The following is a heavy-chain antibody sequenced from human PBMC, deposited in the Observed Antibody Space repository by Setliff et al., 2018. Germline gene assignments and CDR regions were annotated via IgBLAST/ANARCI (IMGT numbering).Heavy chain of an antibody. Sequence: GGSLSLSCAASGLTFNSYAMSWVRQAPGKGLEWVPTVSVSGDNTYYTDSVKGRFTTSRDNSKNTLSLQMSSLRTEDTAIYFCAGQGPIFGSGLIPGFDQWGQGTMVTVSS. J-gene: IGHJ4*02. V-gene: IGHV3-23*01. CDR2: VSVSGDNT. CDR1: GLTFNSYA. CDR3: AGQGPIFGSGLIPGFDQ. D-gene: IGHD3-3*01.